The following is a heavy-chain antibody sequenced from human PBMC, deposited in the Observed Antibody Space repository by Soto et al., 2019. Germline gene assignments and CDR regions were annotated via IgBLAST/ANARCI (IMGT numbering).Heavy chain of an antibody. Sequence: EVQLLESGVGSVQPGGSLRLSCAASGFTFSSYAMSWVRQAPGKGLEWVSGVSGSGGSTYCVDSVKGRFTISRDNSKNTLYLQMNSLRAEDTAVYYCAKDFGYNYGYDAFDIWGQGKMVTVSS. V-gene: IGHV3-23*01. CDR1: GFTFSSYA. CDR3: AKDFGYNYGYDAFDI. CDR2: VSGSGGST. J-gene: IGHJ3*02. D-gene: IGHD5-18*01.